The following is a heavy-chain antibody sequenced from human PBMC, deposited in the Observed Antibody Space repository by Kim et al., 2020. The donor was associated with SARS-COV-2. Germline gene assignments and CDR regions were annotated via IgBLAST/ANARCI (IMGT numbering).Heavy chain of an antibody. J-gene: IGHJ6*02. V-gene: IGHV3-21*01. D-gene: IGHD6-6*01. Sequence: GGSLRLSCAASGFTFSSYSMNWVRQAPGKGLEWVSSISSSSSYIYYADSVKGRFTISRDNAKNSLYLQMNSLRAEDTAVYYCASLIAARRRPPPASADYGMDVWGQGTTVTVSS. CDR1: GFTFSSYS. CDR3: ASLIAARRRPPPASADYGMDV. CDR2: ISSSSSYI.